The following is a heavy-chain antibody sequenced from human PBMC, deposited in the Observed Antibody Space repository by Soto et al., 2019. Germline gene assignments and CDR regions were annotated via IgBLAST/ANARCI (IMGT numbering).Heavy chain of an antibody. CDR3: ARMAVPGTSRRPHGFDH. J-gene: IGHJ5*02. Sequence: QVQLVPSGAEVKKPGASVKVSCKASGYIFTSYGLSWVLQAPGQGLEWMGLVSAYSGDTKYAQKFQGRVTITTDTTTYTAYMELRSLTSGDTAMFYCARMAVPGTSRRPHGFDHWGQGTLVTVSS. D-gene: IGHD6-19*01. CDR1: GYIFTSYG. CDR2: VSAYSGDT. V-gene: IGHV1-18*01.